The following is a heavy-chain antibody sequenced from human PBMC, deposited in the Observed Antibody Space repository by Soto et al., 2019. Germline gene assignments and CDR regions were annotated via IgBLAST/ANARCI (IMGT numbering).Heavy chain of an antibody. CDR1: GFTFSSYG. J-gene: IGHJ4*02. CDR3: AKGVVKGYSYGYGPISNYFDY. D-gene: IGHD5-18*01. Sequence: QVQLVESGGGVVQPGRSLRLSCAASGFTFSSYGMHWVRQAPGKGLEWVAVISYDGSNKYYADSVKGRFTISRDNSKNTLYLQMNSLRAEDTAVYYCAKGVVKGYSYGYGPISNYFDYWGQGTLVTVSS. V-gene: IGHV3-30*18. CDR2: ISYDGSNK.